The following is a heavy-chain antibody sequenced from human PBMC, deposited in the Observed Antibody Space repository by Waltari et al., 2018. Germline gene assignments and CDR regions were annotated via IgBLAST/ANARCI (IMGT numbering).Heavy chain of an antibody. J-gene: IGHJ3*01. D-gene: IGHD6-6*01. CDR1: GGSISSSPYH. V-gene: IGHV4-39*01. CDR2: IYYSGFT. CDR3: ASGGHSSSDDFDF. Sequence: QLQLQESGPGLVKPSETLSLTCTVSGGSISSSPYHWGWTRQPPGKGLGWIGSIYYSGFTYYNPSRKSRDTISVDTSKNQFPLKLSSVTAADTAVFYCASGGHSSSDDFDFWGQGTMVTVAS.